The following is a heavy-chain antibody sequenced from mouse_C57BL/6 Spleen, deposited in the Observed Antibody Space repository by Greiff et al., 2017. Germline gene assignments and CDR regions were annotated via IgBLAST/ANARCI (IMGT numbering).Heavy chain of an antibody. CDR1: GYTFTSYW. D-gene: IGHD1-1*01. CDR2: IYPGSGST. V-gene: IGHV1-55*01. J-gene: IGHJ2*01. Sequence: VQLQQPGAELVKPGASVKMSCKASGYTFTSYWITWVKQRPGQGLEWIGDIYPGSGSTNYNEKFKSKATLTVDTSSSTAYMQLSSLTSEDSAVYYGARMRDYYGSRPLFDYWGQGTTLTVSS. CDR3: ARMRDYYGSRPLFDY.